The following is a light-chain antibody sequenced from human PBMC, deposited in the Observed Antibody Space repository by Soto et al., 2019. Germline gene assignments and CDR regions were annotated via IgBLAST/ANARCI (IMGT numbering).Light chain of an antibody. J-gene: IGLJ1*01. Sequence: QSALTQPASLSGSPGQSITISCTGTSSDVGGYNYVSWYQQHPVKDPKLMLYDVSNRPSGVSNRFSGSKSGNTDSLTISGLQAEEDADDYCSSYTSSTTRLHVFGTGTKLTVL. CDR2: DVS. V-gene: IGLV2-14*01. CDR3: SSYTSSTTRLHV. CDR1: SSDVGGYNY.